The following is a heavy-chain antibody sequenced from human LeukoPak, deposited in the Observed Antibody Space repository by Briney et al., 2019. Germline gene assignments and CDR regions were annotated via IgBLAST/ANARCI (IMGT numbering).Heavy chain of an antibody. CDR2: ISSSSSYT. J-gene: IGHJ4*02. V-gene: IGHV3-11*03. CDR1: GFTFSDYY. Sequence: PGGSLRLSCAASGFTFSDYYMSWIRQAPGKGLEWVSYISSSSSYTNYADSVKGRFTISRDNAKNSLYLQMNSLRAEDTAVYYCARLNGYSSSWYSDYWGQGTLVTVSS. D-gene: IGHD6-13*01. CDR3: ARLNGYSSSWYSDY.